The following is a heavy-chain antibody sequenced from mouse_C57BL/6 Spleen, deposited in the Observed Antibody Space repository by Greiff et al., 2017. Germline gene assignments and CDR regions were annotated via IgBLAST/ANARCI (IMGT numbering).Heavy chain of an antibody. D-gene: IGHD2-4*01. CDR1: GYTFTSYW. Sequence: QVQLKQSGAELVKPGASVKLSCKASGYTFTSYWMQWVKQRPGQGLEWIGEIDPSDSYTNYNQKFKGKATLTVDTSSSTAYMQLSSLTSEDSAVYYCARRGNYDSFAYWGQGTLVTVSA. V-gene: IGHV1-50*01. CDR2: IDPSDSYT. J-gene: IGHJ3*01. CDR3: ARRGNYDSFAY.